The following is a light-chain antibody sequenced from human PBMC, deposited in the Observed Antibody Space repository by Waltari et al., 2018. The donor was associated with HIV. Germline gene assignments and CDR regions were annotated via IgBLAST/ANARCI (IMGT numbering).Light chain of an antibody. J-gene: IGKJ1*01. V-gene: IGKV3-20*01. CDR1: QSVTSSY. CDR3: QQYGSSPRT. Sequence: EIVLTQSPGTLSLFPGERATLSCRASQSVTSSYLAWYQQRPGHPPRLLSYGASSRATGIPDRFSGSGSGTDFTLTISRLDPEDFALYYCQQYGSSPRTFGQGTKVESK. CDR2: GAS.